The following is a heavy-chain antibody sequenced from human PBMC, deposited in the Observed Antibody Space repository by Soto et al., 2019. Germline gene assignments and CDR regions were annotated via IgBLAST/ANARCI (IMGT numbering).Heavy chain of an antibody. Sequence: QVQLMQSGAEVKKPGSSVKVSCKASGGTFRNYAISWVRQAPGQGLEWMGGTIPIFGTANYAQKFQGTVTITADESTSTAYTELRSLRSEDTAVYYCARPTQIKQYCSGDCYSAPLDYWGQGTLVTVSS. CDR2: TIPIFGTA. CDR1: GGTFRNYA. V-gene: IGHV1-69*12. J-gene: IGHJ4*02. CDR3: ARPTQIKQYCSGDCYSAPLDY. D-gene: IGHD2-21*02.